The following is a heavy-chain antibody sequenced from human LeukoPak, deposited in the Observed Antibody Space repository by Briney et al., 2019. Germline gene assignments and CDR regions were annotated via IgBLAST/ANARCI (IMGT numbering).Heavy chain of an antibody. CDR1: GGTFSSYA. V-gene: IGHV1-69*13. CDR2: VIPIFGTA. Sequence: SVKVSCKASGGTFSSYAISWVRQAPGQGLEWMGGVIPIFGTANYAQKFQGRVTITADESTSTAYMELSSLRSEDTAVYYCASWADSGYDFGDAFDIWGQGTMVTVSS. D-gene: IGHD5-12*01. CDR3: ASWADSGYDFGDAFDI. J-gene: IGHJ3*02.